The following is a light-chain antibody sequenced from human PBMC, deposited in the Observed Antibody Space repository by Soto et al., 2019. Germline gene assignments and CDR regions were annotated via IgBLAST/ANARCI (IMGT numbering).Light chain of an antibody. CDR1: PSVSSN. Sequence: ELESTQSPATLSVSPGEGAHVSCRASPSVSSNLAWYQQKPCQAPRLIIYGASTSATGIPARFSGSVSGTEFTLPISSLQSEDFAVYYCQQYNNWPSWTFGQGTKVDIK. J-gene: IGKJ1*01. CDR3: QQYNNWPSWT. CDR2: GAS. V-gene: IGKV3-15*01.